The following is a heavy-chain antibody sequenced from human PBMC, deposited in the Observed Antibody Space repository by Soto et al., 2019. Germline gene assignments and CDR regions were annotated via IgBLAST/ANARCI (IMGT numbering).Heavy chain of an antibody. CDR2: IYINGST. V-gene: IGHV3-53*01. Sequence: VGPLRLSCAASGFSVSSNYMSWVRQAPGEGLEWVAIIYINGSTDYADSVQGRFSVSRDIYKNTLFLQMNNLRAEDTAVYFCSGDPSGYDEGDWYHGVDVWGQGTTVTVSS. CDR3: SGDPSGYDEGDWYHGVDV. J-gene: IGHJ6*02. CDR1: GFSVSSNY. D-gene: IGHD5-12*01.